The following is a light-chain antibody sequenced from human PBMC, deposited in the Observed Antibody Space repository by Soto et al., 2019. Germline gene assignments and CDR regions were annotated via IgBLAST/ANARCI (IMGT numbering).Light chain of an antibody. Sequence: ETVMTQSPAILSVSPGERATLSCRASQSISRSLAWYQQKPGQAPRLLISDASTRATGIPARFSGSGSGTEFTLTISSLQSEDFALYYCHQYNSWPPGTFGQGTKVDI. CDR2: DAS. V-gene: IGKV3-15*01. CDR3: HQYNSWPPGT. J-gene: IGKJ2*01. CDR1: QSISRS.